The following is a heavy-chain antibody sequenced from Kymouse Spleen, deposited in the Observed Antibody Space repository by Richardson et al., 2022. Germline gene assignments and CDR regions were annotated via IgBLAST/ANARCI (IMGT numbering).Heavy chain of an antibody. D-gene: IGHD3-10*01. CDR2: ISSSSSYI. J-gene: IGHJ6*02. CDR1: GFTFSSYS. Sequence: EVQLVESGGGLVKPGGSLRLSCAASGFTFSSYSMNWVRQAPGKGLEWVSSISSSSSYIYYADSVKGRFTISRDNAKNSLYLQMNSLRAEDTAVYYCARDYYGSGSYNYYYGMDVWGQGTTVTVSS. V-gene: IGHV3-21*03. CDR3: ARDYYGSGSYNYYYGMDV.